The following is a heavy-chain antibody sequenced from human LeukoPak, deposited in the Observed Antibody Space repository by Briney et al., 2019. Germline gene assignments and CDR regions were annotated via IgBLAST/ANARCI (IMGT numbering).Heavy chain of an antibody. J-gene: IGHJ5*02. V-gene: IGHV4-59*01. CDR3: ARYSSSWYGFDP. CDR1: GGSISSYY. CDR2: IYYSGSS. Sequence: ASETLSLTCTVSGGSISSYYWSWIRQPPGKGLEWIGYIYYSGSSNYNPSLKSRVTISVDTSKNQFSLKLSSVSAADTAVYYCARYSSSWYGFDPWGQGTLVTVSS. D-gene: IGHD6-13*01.